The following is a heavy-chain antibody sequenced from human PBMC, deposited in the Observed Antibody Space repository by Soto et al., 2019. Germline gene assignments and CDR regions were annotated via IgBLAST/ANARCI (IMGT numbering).Heavy chain of an antibody. D-gene: IGHD3-10*01. V-gene: IGHV3-30*18. J-gene: IGHJ4*02. Sequence: QVQLVESGGGVVQPGRSLRLSCAASGFTFSSYGMHWVRQAPGKGLEWVAVISYDGSNKYYADSVKGRFIISRDNSKNTLYLQMNSLRAEDTAVYYCAKDDPYYYGSGSYLSYWGQGTLVTVSS. CDR2: ISYDGSNK. CDR1: GFTFSSYG. CDR3: AKDDPYYYGSGSYLSY.